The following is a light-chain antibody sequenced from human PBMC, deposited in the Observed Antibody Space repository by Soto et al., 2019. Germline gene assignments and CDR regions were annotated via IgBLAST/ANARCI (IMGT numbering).Light chain of an antibody. V-gene: IGKV1-33*01. Sequence: DVQMTQSPSSLSASVGDRVTITCQASHDIGTNLNWYQHKPGKAPKLLIFDTSHLATGVPARFSGGGSDTYFTFTITNLQPEDFAVYYCQQFDSVPLTFGGGTHGEI. CDR3: QQFDSVPLT. J-gene: IGKJ4*01. CDR2: DTS. CDR1: HDIGTN.